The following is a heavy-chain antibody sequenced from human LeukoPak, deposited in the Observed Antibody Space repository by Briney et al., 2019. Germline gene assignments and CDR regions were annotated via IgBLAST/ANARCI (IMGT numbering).Heavy chain of an antibody. CDR2: IKQDGSEK. D-gene: IGHD1-1*01. J-gene: IGHJ4*02. V-gene: IGHV3-7*01. CDR1: GFTFSSYW. Sequence: PGGSLRLSCADSGFTFSSYWMSWVRQAPGKGLEWVANIKQDGSEKYYVDSVKGRFTISRDNAKNSLYLQMNSLRAEDTAVYYCARAGTNWNDVGEFDYWGQGTLVTVSS. CDR3: ARAGTNWNDVGEFDY.